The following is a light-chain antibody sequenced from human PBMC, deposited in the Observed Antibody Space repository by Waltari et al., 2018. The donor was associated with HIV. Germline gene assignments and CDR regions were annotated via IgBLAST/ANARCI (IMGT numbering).Light chain of an antibody. CDR2: WAS. Sequence: DIVMTQSPDSLAVPLGERATINCKSSQSVLYSSNNKNYLAWYQQKPGQPPRLLIEWASTRESGVPHRFSGSGSGSDFTLTISSVQAEDVAVYYCQQYYSAPPTFGQGTKLEIK. V-gene: IGKV4-1*01. J-gene: IGKJ2*01. CDR1: QSVLYSSNNKNY. CDR3: QQYYSAPPT.